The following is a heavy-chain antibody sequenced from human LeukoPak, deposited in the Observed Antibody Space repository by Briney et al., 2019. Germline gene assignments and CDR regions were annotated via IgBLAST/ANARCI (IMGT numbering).Heavy chain of an antibody. V-gene: IGHV3-21*01. CDR3: ARGVYDFWSGYHFDY. CDR1: GFTFSSHS. D-gene: IGHD3-3*01. J-gene: IGHJ4*02. CDR2: ISSSSSYI. Sequence: GGSLRLSCAASGFTFSSHSMNWVRQAPGKGLEWVSSISSSSSYIYYADSVKGRFTISRDNAKNSLYLQMNSLRAEDTAVYYCARGVYDFWSGYHFDYWGQGTLVTVSS.